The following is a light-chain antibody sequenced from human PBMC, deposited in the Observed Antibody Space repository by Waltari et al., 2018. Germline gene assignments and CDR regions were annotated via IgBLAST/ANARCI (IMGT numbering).Light chain of an antibody. Sequence: QSALTQPASVSGSPGPPISISCTVTRSDVGGYYYFYWYQQHPVTAPKLMIYEVSNRPSGVSNRFSGSKSGNTASLTISGLQAEDEADYYCSSYTSSSSYVFGTGTKVTVL. V-gene: IGLV2-14*01. CDR1: RSDVGGYYY. CDR2: EVS. J-gene: IGLJ1*01. CDR3: SSYTSSSSYV.